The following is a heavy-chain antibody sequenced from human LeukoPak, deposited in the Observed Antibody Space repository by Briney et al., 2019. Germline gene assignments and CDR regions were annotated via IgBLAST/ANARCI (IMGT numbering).Heavy chain of an antibody. CDR3: ARDRTDDYDVNLDF. J-gene: IGHJ4*02. CDR2: ISYDGSNK. V-gene: IGHV3-30*03. D-gene: IGHD5-12*01. CDR1: GFTFSSYG. Sequence: TGGSLRLSCAASGFTFSSYGMHWVRQAPGKGLEWVAVISYDGSNKYYADSVKGRFTISRDNSKSTLYLQMNSLRAEDTAVYYCARDRTDDYDVNLDFWGQGTLVTVSS.